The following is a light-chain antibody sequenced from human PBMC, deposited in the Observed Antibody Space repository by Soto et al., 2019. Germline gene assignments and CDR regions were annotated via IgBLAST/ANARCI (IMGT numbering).Light chain of an antibody. CDR2: GNN. CDR1: SSNIGAGYD. V-gene: IGLV1-40*01. J-gene: IGLJ2*01. CDR3: QSYDSSLNGL. Sequence: QPVLTQPPSVSGAPGQRVTISCTGSSSNIGAGYDLHWYQQLPGTAPKLLIYGNNNRPSGVPDRFSGSKSGTSASLAITGLQAEDEADYYCQSYDSSLNGLFGGGTKVTVL.